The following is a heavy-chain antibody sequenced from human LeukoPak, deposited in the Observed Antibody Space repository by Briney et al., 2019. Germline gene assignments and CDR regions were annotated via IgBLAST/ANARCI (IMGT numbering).Heavy chain of an antibody. J-gene: IGHJ4*02. Sequence: GASVKVSCKASGYTFTGYYMHWVRRAPGQGLEWMGWINLNSGGTNYAQKFQGRVTMTRDTSISTAYMELSRLRSEDTAVYYCATDLSALVGATDYWGQGTLVTVSS. CDR1: GYTFTGYY. CDR3: ATDLSALVGATDY. D-gene: IGHD1-26*01. CDR2: INLNSGGT. V-gene: IGHV1-2*02.